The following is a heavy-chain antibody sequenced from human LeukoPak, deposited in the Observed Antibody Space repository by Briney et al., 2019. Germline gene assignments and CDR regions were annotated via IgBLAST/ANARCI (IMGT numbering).Heavy chain of an antibody. D-gene: IGHD6-19*01. V-gene: IGHV3-23*01. Sequence: GGSLRLSCTVSGFTLSSYEMSWIRQAPGKGLEWVSSIDYDGGSGHYAHSVKGRFTISRDNSNNTLFLHLNSLRGEDTAVYYCTGNSGWYGLSWGQGTLVTVSS. CDR3: TGNSGWYGLS. CDR2: IDYDGGSG. J-gene: IGHJ1*01. CDR1: GFTLSSYE.